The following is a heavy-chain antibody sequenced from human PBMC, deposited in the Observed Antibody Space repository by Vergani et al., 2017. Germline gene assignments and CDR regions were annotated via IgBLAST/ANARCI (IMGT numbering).Heavy chain of an antibody. CDR2: ISSSGSTI. Sequence: EVQLVESGGGLVQPGGSLRLSCAASGFTFSSYEMNWVRQAPGKGLEWVSYISSSGSTIYYADSVKGRFTISRDNAKNSLYLQMNSLRAEDTAVYYCARGECSGGSCYSDAFDIWGQGTMVTVSS. CDR3: ARGECSGGSCYSDAFDI. D-gene: IGHD2-15*01. J-gene: IGHJ3*02. V-gene: IGHV3-48*03. CDR1: GFTFSSYE.